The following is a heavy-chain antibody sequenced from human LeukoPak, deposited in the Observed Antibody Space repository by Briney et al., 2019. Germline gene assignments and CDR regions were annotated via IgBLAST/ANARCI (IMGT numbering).Heavy chain of an antibody. J-gene: IGHJ6*02. CDR3: ARVKVMTIFGVVIPLNYGMDV. D-gene: IGHD3-3*01. CDR2: MNPNSGNT. CDR1: GYTFTSYD. Sequence: GASVKVSCKASGYTFTSYDISWVRQATGQGLEWMGWMNPNSGNTGYAQKFQGRVTMTRNTSISTAYMELSSLRSEDTAVYYCARVKVMTIFGVVIPLNYGMDVWGQGTTVTVSS. V-gene: IGHV1-8*01.